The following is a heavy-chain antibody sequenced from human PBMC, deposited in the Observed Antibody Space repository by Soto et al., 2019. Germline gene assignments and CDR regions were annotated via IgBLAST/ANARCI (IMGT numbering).Heavy chain of an antibody. V-gene: IGHV3-33*01. D-gene: IGHD3-22*01. CDR3: ARDKGIVVVTGAFDI. J-gene: IGHJ3*02. CDR2: IWYDGSNK. CDR1: GFTFSSYG. Sequence: PGGSLRLSCAASGFTFSSYGMHWVRQAPGKGLEWVAVIWYDGSNKYYADSVKGRFTISRDNSKNTLYLQMNSLRAEDTAVYYCARDKGIVVVTGAFDIWGQGTMVTVS.